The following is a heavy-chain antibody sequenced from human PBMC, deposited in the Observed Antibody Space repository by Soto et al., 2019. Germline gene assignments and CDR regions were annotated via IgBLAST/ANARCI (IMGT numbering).Heavy chain of an antibody. Sequence: QVQLQQWGAGLLKPSETLSLTCAVYGGSFSGYYWSWIRQPPGKGLEWIGEINHSGSTNYNPSLKSRVTISVDTSKNQFSLKLSSVTAADTAVYYCARGRGGYCSGGSCYHTYYYYYYMDVWGKGTTVTVSS. CDR2: INHSGST. CDR1: GGSFSGYY. D-gene: IGHD2-15*01. V-gene: IGHV4-34*01. CDR3: ARGRGGYCSGGSCYHTYYYYYYMDV. J-gene: IGHJ6*03.